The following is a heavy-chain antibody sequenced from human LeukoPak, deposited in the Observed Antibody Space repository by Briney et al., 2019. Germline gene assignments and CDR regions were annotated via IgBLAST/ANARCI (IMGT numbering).Heavy chain of an antibody. CDR1: GYSFTSYW. CDR3: AGPDAAGPNGYYYGMDV. D-gene: IGHD6-13*01. V-gene: IGHV5-51*01. CDR2: IYPGDSDT. Sequence: GESLKISCKGSGYSFTSYWIGWVRQMPGKGLEWMGIIYPGDSDTRYSPSFQGQVTISADKSISTAYLQWSSLKASDIAMYYCAGPDAAGPNGYYYGMDVWGEGTTVTVSS. J-gene: IGHJ6*04.